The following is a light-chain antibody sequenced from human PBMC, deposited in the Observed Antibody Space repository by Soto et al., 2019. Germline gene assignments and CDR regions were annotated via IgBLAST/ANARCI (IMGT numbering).Light chain of an antibody. Sequence: DIQMTQSPSTLSASVGDRVTITRRASQSIRSWLAWYQQKPGKAPKLLIYKASNLESGVPSRFSASGSGTEFTLTISSLQPDDFGTYYCQQYDVYSKFGQGTRVDVK. CDR1: QSIRSW. CDR3: QQYDVYSK. J-gene: IGKJ1*01. V-gene: IGKV1-5*03. CDR2: KAS.